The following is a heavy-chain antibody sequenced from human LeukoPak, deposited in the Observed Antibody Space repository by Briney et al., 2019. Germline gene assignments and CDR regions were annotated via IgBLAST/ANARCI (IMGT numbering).Heavy chain of an antibody. CDR2: INHSGST. D-gene: IGHD3-16*02. V-gene: IGHV4-39*07. CDR3: ARGMGRRAFGGVIARFDP. J-gene: IGHJ5*02. Sequence: SETLSLTCTVSGGSISSSSYYWGWIRQPPGKGLEWIGEINHSGSTNYNPSLKSRVTISVDTSKYQFSLKLSSATAADTAVYYCARGMGRRAFGGVIARFDPWGQGTLVTVSS. CDR1: GGSISSSSYY.